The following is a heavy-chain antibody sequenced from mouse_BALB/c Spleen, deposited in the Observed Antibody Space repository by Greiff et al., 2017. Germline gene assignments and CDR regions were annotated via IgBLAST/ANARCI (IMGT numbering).Heavy chain of an antibody. J-gene: IGHJ2*01. CDR2: ISSGGSYT. Sequence: EVKLMESGGGLVKPGGSLKLSCAASGFTFSSYAMSWVRQSPEKRLEWVAEISSGGSYTYYPDTVTGRFTISRDNAKNTLYLEMSSLRSEDTAMYYCARDQGGSSFDYWGQGTTLTVSS. V-gene: IGHV5-9-4*01. CDR1: GFTFSSYA. D-gene: IGHD1-1*01. CDR3: ARDQGGSSFDY.